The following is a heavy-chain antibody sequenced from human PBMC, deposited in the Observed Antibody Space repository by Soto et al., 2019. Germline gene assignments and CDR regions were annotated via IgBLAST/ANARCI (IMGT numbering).Heavy chain of an antibody. V-gene: IGHV3-66*01. CDR3: ARVVLSVTSGWFDP. Sequence: GGSLRLSCAASGFTVSSNYMSWVRQAPGKGLEWVSVIYSGGSTYYADSVKGRFTISRDNSKNTLYLQMNSLRAEDTAVYYCARVVLSVTSGWFDPWGQGTLVTVSS. CDR1: GFTVSSNY. CDR2: IYSGGST. J-gene: IGHJ5*02. D-gene: IGHD4-4*01.